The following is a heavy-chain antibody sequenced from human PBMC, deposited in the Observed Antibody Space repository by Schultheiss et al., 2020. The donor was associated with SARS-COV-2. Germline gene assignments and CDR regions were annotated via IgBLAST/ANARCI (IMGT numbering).Heavy chain of an antibody. CDR3: ARIGSYLPFDY. Sequence: GGSLRLSCAASGFTFSSYWMSWVRQAPGKGLEWVANIKQDGSEIYYVDSVKGRFTISRDNAKNSLYLQMNSLRADDTAVYYCARIGSYLPFDYWGQGTLVTVSS. D-gene: IGHD1-26*01. J-gene: IGHJ4*02. V-gene: IGHV3-7*01. CDR2: IKQDGSEI. CDR1: GFTFSSYW.